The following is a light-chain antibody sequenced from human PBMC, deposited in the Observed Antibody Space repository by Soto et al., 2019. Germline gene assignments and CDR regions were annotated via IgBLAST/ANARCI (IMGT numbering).Light chain of an antibody. CDR1: QSVNSNY. CDR3: QQYSNSPPEFT. Sequence: EIVLTQSPGTLSVSPGERVTLSCRASQSVNSNYLAWYQQRPGQAPRLLIFGASYRATGIPDRFSGSGSGTAFTLTISSLQPEDFAVYYCQQYSNSPPEFTFGPGTRVDSK. V-gene: IGKV3-20*01. J-gene: IGKJ3*01. CDR2: GAS.